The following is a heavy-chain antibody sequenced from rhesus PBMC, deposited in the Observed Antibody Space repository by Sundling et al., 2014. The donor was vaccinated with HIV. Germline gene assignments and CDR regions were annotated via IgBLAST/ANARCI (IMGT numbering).Heavy chain of an antibody. CDR3: VRDRGAATGYFDY. J-gene: IGHJ4*01. V-gene: IGHV3-201*01. Sequence: EVQLVESGGGVVQPGGSLRLSCVASGFTFDDYAMHWVRQAPGKRLEWVSHVSWSGDSRYYADSVKGRFTISRDYAKNSLYLQMDSLRVEDAALYHCVRDRGAATGYFDYWGQGVLVTVSS. D-gene: IGHD6-31*01. CDR1: GFTFDDYA. CDR2: VSWSGDSR.